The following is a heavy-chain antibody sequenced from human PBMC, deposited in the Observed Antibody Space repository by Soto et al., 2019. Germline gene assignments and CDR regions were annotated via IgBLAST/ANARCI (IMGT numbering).Heavy chain of an antibody. CDR3: ARDRGGYLGGFDY. CDR1: GYTFTSYG. J-gene: IGHJ4*02. D-gene: IGHD3-22*01. CDR2: IRAYNSNT. Sequence: ASVKFSCKASGYTFTSYGIIWVRQPRGQGLEWMGWIRAYNSNTKYAQKLQSRVSMTTDTSTSTAYMELRSLRSDGTAVYFCARDRGGYLGGFDYWGQGTLVTVSS. V-gene: IGHV1-18*01.